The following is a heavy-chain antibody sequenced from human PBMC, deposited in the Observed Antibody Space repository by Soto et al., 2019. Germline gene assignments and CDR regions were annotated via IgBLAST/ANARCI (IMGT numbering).Heavy chain of an antibody. Sequence: EVQLVESGGGLVQPGGSLRLSCAASGFTFSGYWMSWVRQAPGKGLEWVANIKRDGSETYYVDSVKGRFTISRDNAKNSLYLQMNSLRAEDTAVYYCAGLDTSMVKTAGYWGQGTLVTVSS. D-gene: IGHD5-18*01. J-gene: IGHJ4*02. V-gene: IGHV3-7*01. CDR1: GFTFSGYW. CDR2: IKRDGSET. CDR3: AGLDTSMVKTAGY.